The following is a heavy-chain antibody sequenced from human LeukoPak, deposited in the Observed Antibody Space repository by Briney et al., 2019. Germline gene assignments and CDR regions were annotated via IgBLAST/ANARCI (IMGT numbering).Heavy chain of an antibody. V-gene: IGHV4-30-4*08. CDR2: IYYSGST. Sequence: PSQTLSLTCTVSGGSISSGDYYWSWIRQPPGKGLEWIGYIYYSGSTYYNPSLKSRVTISVDTSKNQFSLKLSSVTAADTAVYYCARDHRVLSYYDPPRTYYYYGMDVWGQGTTVTVSS. CDR1: GGSISSGDYY. D-gene: IGHD3-22*01. CDR3: ARDHRVLSYYDPPRTYYYYGMDV. J-gene: IGHJ6*02.